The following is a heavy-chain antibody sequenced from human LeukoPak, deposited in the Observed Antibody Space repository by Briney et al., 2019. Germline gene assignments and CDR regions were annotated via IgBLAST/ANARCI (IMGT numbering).Heavy chain of an antibody. V-gene: IGHV5-51*01. Sequence: ESLKISCKGSGYSFTSYWIGWVRQMPGKGLEWMGIIYPGDSDTRYSPSFQGQVTISADKSISTAYLQWSSLKASDTAMYYCARQGYDSSGYYYFDYWGQGTLVTVSS. CDR3: ARQGYDSSGYYYFDY. J-gene: IGHJ4*02. CDR2: IYPGDSDT. D-gene: IGHD3-22*01. CDR1: GYSFTSYW.